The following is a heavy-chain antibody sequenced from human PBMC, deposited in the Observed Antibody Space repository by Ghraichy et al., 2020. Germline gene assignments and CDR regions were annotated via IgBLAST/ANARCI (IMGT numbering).Heavy chain of an antibody. CDR1: GGSISSYY. Sequence: SETLSLTCTVSGGSISSYYWSWIRQPPGKGLEWIGSIYYSGSTYYNPSLKSRVTISVDTSKNQFSLKLSSVTAADTAVYYCATFVRGVIINGRDYWGQGTLVTVSS. J-gene: IGHJ4*02. D-gene: IGHD3-10*02. CDR2: IYYSGST. CDR3: ATFVRGVIINGRDY. V-gene: IGHV4-59*05.